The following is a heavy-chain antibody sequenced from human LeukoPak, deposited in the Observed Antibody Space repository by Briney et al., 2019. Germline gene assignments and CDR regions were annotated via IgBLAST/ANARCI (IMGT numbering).Heavy chain of an antibody. CDR2: IYFSGTR. CDR1: GASIGFYY. CDR3: ARPVSGWYPLLDH. V-gene: IGHV4-59*08. D-gene: IGHD6-19*01. Sequence: SETLSLTCTVSGASIGFYYWSWIRQPPGKGLEWIGYIYFSGTRNYNPSLKSRVTISGDTSKSQFSLKLSSVTAADTAVYYCARPVSGWYPLLDHWGQGILVAVSS. J-gene: IGHJ4*02.